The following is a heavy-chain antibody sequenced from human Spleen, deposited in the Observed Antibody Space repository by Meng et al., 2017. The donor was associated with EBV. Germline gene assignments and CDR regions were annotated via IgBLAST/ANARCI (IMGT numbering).Heavy chain of an antibody. V-gene: IGHV7-4-1*02. J-gene: IGHJ4*02. D-gene: IGHD3-10*01. CDR3: ARGLSGFGELLYDQ. CDR2: INTNTGNP. Sequence: QVQLVQSGSELKKPGASVKVSCKASGYTFTKYAMNWVRQAPGQGLEWMGWINTNTGNPTYAQGFTGRFVFSLDTSVSTAYLQITNLRAEDTATYYCARGLSGFGELLYDQWGQGSLVTVSS. CDR1: GYTFTKYA.